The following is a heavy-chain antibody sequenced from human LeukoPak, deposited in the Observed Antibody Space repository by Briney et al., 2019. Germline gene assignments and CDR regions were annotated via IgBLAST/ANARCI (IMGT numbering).Heavy chain of an antibody. Sequence: SSETLSLTCIVSGGSISSYFWSWVRQPPGKGLEWIGYIHYSGNTNYNPSLKSRVTISVDTSKNQFSLKLSSVTAADTAVYYCARGGGDGYNPYYYYMDVWGKGTTVTISS. CDR3: ARGGGDGYNPYYYYMDV. CDR1: GGSISSYF. D-gene: IGHD5-24*01. V-gene: IGHV4-59*01. CDR2: IHYSGNT. J-gene: IGHJ6*03.